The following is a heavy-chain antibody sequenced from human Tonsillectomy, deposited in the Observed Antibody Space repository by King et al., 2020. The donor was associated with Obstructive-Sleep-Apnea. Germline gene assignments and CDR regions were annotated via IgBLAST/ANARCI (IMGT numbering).Heavy chain of an antibody. CDR2: IYYSGST. CDR1: GGSISSGGYY. V-gene: IGHV4-31*03. D-gene: IGHD2-2*01. CDR3: ARYGSSLRLIDY. J-gene: IGHJ4*02. Sequence: QLQESGPGLVKPSQTLSLTCTVSGGSISSGGYYWSWIRQHPGKGLEWIGYIYYSGSTYYNPSLKSRVTISVDTSKNQFSLKLSSVTAADTAVYYCARYGSSLRLIDYWGQGTLVTVSS.